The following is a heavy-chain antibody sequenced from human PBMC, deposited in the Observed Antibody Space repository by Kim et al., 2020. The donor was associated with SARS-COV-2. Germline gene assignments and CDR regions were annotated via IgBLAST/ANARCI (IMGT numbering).Heavy chain of an antibody. Sequence: SVKVSCKASGGTFSSYAISWVRQAPGQGLEWMGGIIPIFGTANYAQKFQGRVTITADESTSTAYMELSSLRSEDTAVYYCARGVGEQWLVPHYYFDYWGQGTLVTVSS. CDR2: IIPIFGTA. D-gene: IGHD6-19*01. J-gene: IGHJ4*02. CDR3: ARGVGEQWLVPHYYFDY. V-gene: IGHV1-69*13. CDR1: GGTFSSYA.